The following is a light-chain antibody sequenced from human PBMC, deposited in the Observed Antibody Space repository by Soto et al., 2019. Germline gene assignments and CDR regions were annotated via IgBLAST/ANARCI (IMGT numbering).Light chain of an antibody. Sequence: DIQMTQSPSSLSASIGDRVTITCRASQTVRRFLNWYQQKPGKVPRPLIYAASNLHPGVASRFSGSGSETEFTLTISSLQPEDFATYYCQQTYISPYTFGQGTKLEIK. CDR2: AAS. CDR1: QTVRRF. CDR3: QQTYISPYT. J-gene: IGKJ2*01. V-gene: IGKV1-39*01.